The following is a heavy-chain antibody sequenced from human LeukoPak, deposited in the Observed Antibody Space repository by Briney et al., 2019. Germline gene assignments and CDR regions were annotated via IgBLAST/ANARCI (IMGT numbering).Heavy chain of an antibody. Sequence: SKTLSLTCTVSGASIENHYWSWIRQPAGKGLEWIGRFEPSGTTKYNPSLKSRITMSVDTSKNQFSLELNSVTAADTAVYYCAKEGAAAGPDFDLWGQGTLVVVSS. D-gene: IGHD6-13*01. V-gene: IGHV4-4*07. CDR2: FEPSGTT. J-gene: IGHJ4*02. CDR3: AKEGAAAGPDFDL. CDR1: GASIENHY.